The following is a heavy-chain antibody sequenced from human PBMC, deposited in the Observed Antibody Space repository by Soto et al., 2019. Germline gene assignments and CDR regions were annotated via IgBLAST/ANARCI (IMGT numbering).Heavy chain of an antibody. CDR2: IIPIFGTA. D-gene: IGHD4-17*01. V-gene: IGHV1-69*13. CDR1: GGTFSSYA. J-gene: IGHJ6*02. Sequence: SVKVSCKASGGTFSSYAISWVRQAPGQGLEWMGGIIPIFGTANYAQKFQGRVTITADESTSTAYMELSSLRSEDTAVYYCAXGLRNAGDYYYYYGMDVWGQGTTVTVSS. CDR3: AXGLRNAGDYYYYYGMDV.